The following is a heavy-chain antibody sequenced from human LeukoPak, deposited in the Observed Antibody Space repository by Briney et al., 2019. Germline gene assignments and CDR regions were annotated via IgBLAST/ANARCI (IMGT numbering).Heavy chain of an antibody. V-gene: IGHV4-59*01. CDR2: IYYSGST. D-gene: IGHD5-18*01. CDR1: GGSISSYY. J-gene: IGHJ3*02. Sequence: SETLSLTCTVPGGSISSYYWSWLRQPPGKGLEWVGYIYYSGSTNYNPSLKSRVTISVDTSKNQFSLKLSSVTAADTAVYYCARDWGDTAADDAFDIWGQGTMVTVSS. CDR3: ARDWGDTAADDAFDI.